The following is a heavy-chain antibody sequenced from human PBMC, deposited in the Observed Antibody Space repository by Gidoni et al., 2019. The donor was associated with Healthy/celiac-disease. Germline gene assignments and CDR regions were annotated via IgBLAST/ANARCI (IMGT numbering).Heavy chain of an antibody. CDR3: ARDLYADYYYGMDV. CDR1: GGSISSYY. J-gene: IGHJ6*02. V-gene: IGHV4-59*01. D-gene: IGHD4-17*01. Sequence: QVQLQESGPGLGKPSETLSLTCTVSGGSISSYYWSWIRQPPGKGLEWIGYIYYSGSTNYNPSLKSRVTISVDTSKNQFSLKLSSVIAADTAVYYCARDLYADYYYGMDVWGQGTTVTVSS. CDR2: IYYSGST.